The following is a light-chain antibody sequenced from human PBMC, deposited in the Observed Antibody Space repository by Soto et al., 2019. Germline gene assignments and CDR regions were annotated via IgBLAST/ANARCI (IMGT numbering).Light chain of an antibody. V-gene: IGKV1-39*01. CDR2: SAS. CDR3: QRTYSTFVT. Sequence: DIQMTQSPSSLSASVGDRVTITCRASQSIINYLKWYQQKPGKAPRLLIYSASSLESGVPSRFSGSGSGTECTLTIGRLQPDDVVTYYFQRTYSTFVTFGQGTRLEIK. CDR1: QSIINY. J-gene: IGKJ5*01.